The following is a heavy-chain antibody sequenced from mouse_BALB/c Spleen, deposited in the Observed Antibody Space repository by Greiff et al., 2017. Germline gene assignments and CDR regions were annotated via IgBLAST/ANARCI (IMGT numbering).Heavy chain of an antibody. Sequence: QVQLKQSGPGLVAPSQSLSITCTVSGFSLTGYGVNWVRQHPGKGLEWLGMIWGDGSTDYNSALKSRLSISKDNSKSQVFLKMNSLQTDDTARYYCARDPPITPYAMDYWGQGTSVTVSS. J-gene: IGHJ4*01. V-gene: IGHV2-6-7*01. CDR3: ARDPPITPYAMDY. CDR2: IWGDGST. D-gene: IGHD1-1*01. CDR1: GFSLTGYG.